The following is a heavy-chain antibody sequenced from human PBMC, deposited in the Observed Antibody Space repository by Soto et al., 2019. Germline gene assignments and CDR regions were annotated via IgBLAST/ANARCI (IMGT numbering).Heavy chain of an antibody. CDR3: ARDQPRNWNDGVFDY. J-gene: IGHJ4*02. CDR1: GFTFSSYS. V-gene: IGHV3-21*01. Sequence: GGSLRLSCAASGFTFSSYSMNWVRQAPGKGLEWVSSISSSSSYIYYADSVKGRFTISRDNAKNSLYLQMNSLRAEDTAVYYCARDQPRNWNDGVFDYWGQGTLVTVSS. CDR2: ISSSSSYI. D-gene: IGHD1-1*01.